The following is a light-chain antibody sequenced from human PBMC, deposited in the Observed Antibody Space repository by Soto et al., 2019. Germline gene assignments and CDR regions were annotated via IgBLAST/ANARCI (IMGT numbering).Light chain of an antibody. CDR2: GAS. J-gene: IGKJ2*01. Sequence: EIVMMQSPASLSVSPGERATLSCRASQSVSSNLAWYQQIPGQAPRLLIYGASSRATVVPARFSGSGSGTEFTLSISSLQSEDVAVYYRQQYNNWPYTFGQGTKLEIK. CDR1: QSVSSN. V-gene: IGKV3-15*01. CDR3: QQYNNWPYT.